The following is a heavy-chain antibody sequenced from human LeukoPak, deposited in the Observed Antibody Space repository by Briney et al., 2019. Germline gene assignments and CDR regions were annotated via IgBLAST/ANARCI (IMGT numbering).Heavy chain of an antibody. CDR3: ARDNPPDY. CDR2: IKQDGSEK. Sequence: GGSLRLSCVASGLTFSSSWVSWVRQAPGKGLEWVANIKQDGSEKSYVESVRGRFTISRDNAKNSLYLQLNSLRAEDTALYYCARDNPPDYWGQGTLVTVSS. CDR1: GLTFSSSW. V-gene: IGHV3-7*03. J-gene: IGHJ4*02.